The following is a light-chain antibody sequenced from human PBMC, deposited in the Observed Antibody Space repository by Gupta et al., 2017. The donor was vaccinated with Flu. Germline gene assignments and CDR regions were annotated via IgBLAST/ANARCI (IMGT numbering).Light chain of an antibody. CDR3: QSYDSSTVV. Sequence: NFMLTQPHSVSESPGKTVTISCTRISGSIASNYVQWYQQRPGSSPTTVMYEDNERPSGVPDRFSGAIDSSSTSASLTISGLKTEDEADYYCQSYDSSTVVFGGGTRLTVL. CDR1: SGSIASNY. J-gene: IGLJ2*01. V-gene: IGLV6-57*01. CDR2: EDN.